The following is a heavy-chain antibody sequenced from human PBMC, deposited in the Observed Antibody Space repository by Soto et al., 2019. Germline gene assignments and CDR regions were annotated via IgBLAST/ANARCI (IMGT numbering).Heavy chain of an antibody. CDR1: GFTFDDFA. J-gene: IGHJ4*02. V-gene: IGHV3-9*01. Sequence: GGSLRLSCQASGFTFDDFAMHWVRQAPGRGLEWVSGITWNGENIDYADSVKGRLSMSRDNAKNSIYLQMNSLRVEDTAFYYCVKDVVAPFGEFFDFWGQGTLVTVSS. D-gene: IGHD3-10*01. CDR2: ITWNGENI. CDR3: VKDVVAPFGEFFDF.